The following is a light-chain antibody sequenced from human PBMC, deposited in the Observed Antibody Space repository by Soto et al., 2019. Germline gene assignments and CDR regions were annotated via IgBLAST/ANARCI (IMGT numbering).Light chain of an antibody. CDR2: AAS. CDR1: QSINIY. J-gene: IGKJ2*01. Sequence: IQLTQSPSSLSASVGDRVTLTCRASQSINIYLNWYQQKPGQAPTLLIYAASSLQSGVPSRFSGGGSRTDFTLTISSLQTEDFATYYCQQSYRSPYTFGQGTKLEI. V-gene: IGKV1-39*01. CDR3: QQSYRSPYT.